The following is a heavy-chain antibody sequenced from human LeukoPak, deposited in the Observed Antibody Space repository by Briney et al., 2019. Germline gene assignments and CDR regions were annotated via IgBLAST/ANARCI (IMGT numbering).Heavy chain of an antibody. CDR2: IYYSGST. V-gene: IGHV4-39*01. Sequence: PSETLSLTCTVSGGSISSSSYYWGWIRQPPGKGLEWIGSIYYSGSTYYNPSLKSRVTISVDTSKNQFSLKLSSVTAADTAVYYCASPVTHVYAHAFDIWGQGTMVTVSS. J-gene: IGHJ3*02. CDR1: GGSISSSSYY. CDR3: ASPVTHVYAHAFDI. D-gene: IGHD4-17*01.